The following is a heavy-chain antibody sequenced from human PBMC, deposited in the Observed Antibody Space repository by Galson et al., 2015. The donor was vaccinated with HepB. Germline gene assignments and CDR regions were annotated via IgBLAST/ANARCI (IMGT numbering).Heavy chain of an antibody. D-gene: IGHD3-22*01. V-gene: IGHV3-30*18. CDR3: AKEPNYYDSSGSSMDV. J-gene: IGHJ6*02. CDR1: GFTFSSYG. CDR2: ISYDGSNK. Sequence: SLRLSCAASGFTFSSYGMHWVRQAPGKGLGWVAVISYDGSNKYYADSVKGRFTISRDNSKNTLYLQMNSLRAEDTAVYYCAKEPNYYDSSGSSMDVWGQGTTVTVSS.